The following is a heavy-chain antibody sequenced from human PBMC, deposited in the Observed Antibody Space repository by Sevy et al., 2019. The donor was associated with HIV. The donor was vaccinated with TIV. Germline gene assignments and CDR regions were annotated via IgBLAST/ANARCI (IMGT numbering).Heavy chain of an antibody. V-gene: IGHV3-7*01. CDR3: ARDRYYYDSSGYYPPFEY. Sequence: GGSLRLSCAASGFTFSSYWMSWVRQAPGKGLEWVANIKQDGSGKYYVDSVKGRFTNSRDNAKNSLYLQMNSLRAEDTAVYYCARDRYYYDSSGYYPPFEYWGQGTLVTVSS. CDR1: GFTFSSYW. J-gene: IGHJ4*02. CDR2: IKQDGSGK. D-gene: IGHD3-22*01.